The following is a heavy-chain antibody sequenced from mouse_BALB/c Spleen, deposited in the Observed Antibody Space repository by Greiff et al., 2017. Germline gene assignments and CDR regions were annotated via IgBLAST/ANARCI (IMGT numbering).Heavy chain of an antibody. J-gene: IGHJ3*01. CDR1: GDSITSGY. CDR2: ISYSGST. V-gene: IGHV3-8*02. CDR3: ARHYDYGGGFAY. Sequence: EVQLQESGPSLVKPSQTLSLTCSVTGDSITSGYWNWIRKFPGNKLEYMGYISYSGSTYYNPSLKSRISITRDKSKNQYYLQLNSVTTEDTATYYCARHYDYGGGFAYWGQGTLVTVSA. D-gene: IGHD2-4*01.